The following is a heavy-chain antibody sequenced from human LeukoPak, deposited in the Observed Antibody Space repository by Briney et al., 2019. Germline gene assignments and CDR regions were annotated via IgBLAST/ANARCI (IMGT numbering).Heavy chain of an antibody. V-gene: IGHV5-51*01. CDR2: IYPGDSDT. CDR1: GYSFTSYW. Sequence: GESLKISCKGSGYSFTSYWIGWVRQMPGKGLEWMGIIYPGDSDTRYSPSFQGQVTISADKSISTAYLQWSSLKASDTAMYYCARAGLGYCSSTSCPTPLGVWGQGTTVTVSS. J-gene: IGHJ6*02. CDR3: ARAGLGYCSSTSCPTPLGV. D-gene: IGHD2-2*01.